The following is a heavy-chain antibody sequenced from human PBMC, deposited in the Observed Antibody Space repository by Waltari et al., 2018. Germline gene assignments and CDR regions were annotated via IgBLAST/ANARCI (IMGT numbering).Heavy chain of an antibody. CDR1: GGSISSSSYY. J-gene: IGHJ3*02. V-gene: IGHV4-39*01. CDR3: ARQNRGATMVRGALGAFDI. CDR2: IYYSGST. Sequence: QLQLQESGPGLVKPSETLSLTCTVSGGSISSSSYYWGWIRQPPGKGLEWIGSIYYSGSTYYNPSLKSRVTISVDTSKNQFSLKLSSVTAADTAVYYCARQNRGATMVRGALGAFDIWGQGTMVTVSS. D-gene: IGHD3-10*01.